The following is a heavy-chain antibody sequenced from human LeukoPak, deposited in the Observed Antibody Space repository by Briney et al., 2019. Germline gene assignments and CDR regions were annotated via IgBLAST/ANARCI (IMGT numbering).Heavy chain of an antibody. D-gene: IGHD3-22*01. CDR1: GHTFTSYD. V-gene: IGHV1-8*01. J-gene: IGHJ6*03. CDR2: MNPNSGNT. Sequence: ASVKVSCKASGHTFTSYDINWVRQATGQGLEWMGWMNPNSGNTGYAQKFQGRVTMTRNTSISTAYMELSSLRSEDTAVYYCARGIRGSSGYYSGVYYYYYYYMDVWGKGTTVTISS. CDR3: ARGIRGSSGYYSGVYYYYYYYMDV.